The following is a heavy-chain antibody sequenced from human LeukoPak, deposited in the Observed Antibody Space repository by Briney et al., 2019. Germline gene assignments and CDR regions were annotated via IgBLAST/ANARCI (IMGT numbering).Heavy chain of an antibody. V-gene: IGHV4-38-2*02. D-gene: IGHD3-10*01. Sequence: SETLSLTCTVSGYSISSGYYWGWIRQPPGKGLEWIGSIYHSGSTYYNPSLKSRVTISVDTSKNQFSLKLSSVTAADTAVYYCARIVTMVRGVIESPPWFDPWGQGTLVTVSS. CDR3: ARIVTMVRGVIESPPWFDP. CDR1: GYSISSGYY. CDR2: IYHSGST. J-gene: IGHJ5*02.